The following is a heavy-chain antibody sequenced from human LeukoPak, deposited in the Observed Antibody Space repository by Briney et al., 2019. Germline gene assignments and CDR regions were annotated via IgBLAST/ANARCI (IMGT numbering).Heavy chain of an antibody. D-gene: IGHD6-13*01. CDR2: FFYSGST. CDR1: GGSISSRPYC. Sequence: PSETLSLTCTVSGGSISSRPYCWGWVRQPPGKGLEWLGSFFYSGSTNYKPSLKSRVTISVDTSKNQFSLKLSSVTAADTAVYYCARLVVSSWYHEVLLGRDYWGQGTLVTVSS. V-gene: IGHV4-39*01. J-gene: IGHJ4*02. CDR3: ARLVVSSWYHEVLLGRDY.